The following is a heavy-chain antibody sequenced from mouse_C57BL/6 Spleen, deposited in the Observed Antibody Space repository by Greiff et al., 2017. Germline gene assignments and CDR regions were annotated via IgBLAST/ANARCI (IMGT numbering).Heavy chain of an antibody. CDR2: IRNKANGYTT. CDR1: GFTFTDYY. CDR3: ARDSVGTTYYFDY. D-gene: IGHD2-14*01. Sequence: EVHLVESGGGLVPPGGSLCISCAASGFTFTDYYMSWVRQPPGKALEWLGVIRNKANGYTTEYSASVKGRFTISRDNYQSILYLQMNALRAEDSATYYCARDSVGTTYYFDYWGQGTTLTVSS. V-gene: IGHV7-3*01. J-gene: IGHJ2*01.